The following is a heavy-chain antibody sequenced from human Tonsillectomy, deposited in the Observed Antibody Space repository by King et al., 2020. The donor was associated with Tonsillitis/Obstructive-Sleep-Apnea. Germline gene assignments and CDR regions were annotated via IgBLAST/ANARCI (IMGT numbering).Heavy chain of an antibody. Sequence: QLVQSGGGLVQPGRSLRLSCAASGFTFGDYIMNWVRQAPGKGLEWVGFIRSKAYGGTTEDAASVKGRFTISRDDSKRIAYLQMNSLKTEDTAVYYCTRDLGGWIDYWGQGTLVSVSS. V-gene: IGHV3-49*04. D-gene: IGHD3-10*01. CDR2: IRSKAYGGTT. J-gene: IGHJ4*02. CDR1: GFTFGDYI. CDR3: TRDLGGWIDY.